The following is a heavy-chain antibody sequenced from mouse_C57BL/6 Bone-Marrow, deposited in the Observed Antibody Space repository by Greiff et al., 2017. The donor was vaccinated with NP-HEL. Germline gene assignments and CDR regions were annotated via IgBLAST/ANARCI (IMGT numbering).Heavy chain of an antibody. J-gene: IGHJ3*01. V-gene: IGHV3-6*01. CDR3: ARRANWDWFAY. D-gene: IGHD4-1*01. CDR1: GYSITSGYY. Sequence: EVQVVESGPGLVKPSQSLSLTCSVTGYSITSGYYWNWIRQFPGNKLEWMGYISYDGSNNYNPSLKNRISITRDTSKNQFFLKLNSVTTEDTATYYCARRANWDWFAYWGQGTLVTVSA. CDR2: ISYDGSN.